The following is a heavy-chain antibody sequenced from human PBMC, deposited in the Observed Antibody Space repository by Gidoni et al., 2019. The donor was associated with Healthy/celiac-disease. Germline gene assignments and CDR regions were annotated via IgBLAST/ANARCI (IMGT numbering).Heavy chain of an antibody. CDR1: GYTFTSYA. J-gene: IGHJ5*02. V-gene: IGHV1-3*01. CDR3: ASAGGLYSGYDYFVNWFDP. CDR2: INAGNGNT. Sequence: QVQLVQSGAEVKKPGASVKVSCKASGYTFTSYAMHWVRQVPGQRLEWMGWINAGNGNTKYSQKFQGRVTITRDTAASTAYMELSSLRSEDTAVYYCASAGGLYSGYDYFVNWFDPWGQGTLVTVSS. D-gene: IGHD5-12*01.